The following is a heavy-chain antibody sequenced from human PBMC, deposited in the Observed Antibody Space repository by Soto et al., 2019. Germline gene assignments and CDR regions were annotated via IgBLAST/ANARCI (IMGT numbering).Heavy chain of an antibody. CDR1: GGTFSSYA. J-gene: IGHJ5*02. Sequence: QVQLVQSGAEVKKPGSSAKVSCKASGGTFSSYAISWVRQAPGQGLEWMGGIIPIFGTANYAQKFQGRVTITADESTSTAYMELSSLRSEDTAVYYCARGHLRDYYDSSGYYHNWFDPWGQGTLVTVSS. V-gene: IGHV1-69*01. CDR3: ARGHLRDYYDSSGYYHNWFDP. D-gene: IGHD3-22*01. CDR2: IIPIFGTA.